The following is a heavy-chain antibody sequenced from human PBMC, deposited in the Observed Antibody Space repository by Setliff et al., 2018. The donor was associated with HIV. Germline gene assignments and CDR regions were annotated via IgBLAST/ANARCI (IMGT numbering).Heavy chain of an antibody. J-gene: IGHJ5*02. Sequence: SETLSLTCTLSGGSLSTFHWTWLRQAPGKGLEWLGHIYDGGVTNYNPSPKTRVTLSLDASRTRCSLTLASVTATDTAVYFCAKRRGSGTLYDAFDPWGQGILVTVSS. D-gene: IGHD3-10*01. CDR1: GGSLSTFH. V-gene: IGHV4-59*08. CDR2: IYDGGVT. CDR3: AKRRGSGTLYDAFDP.